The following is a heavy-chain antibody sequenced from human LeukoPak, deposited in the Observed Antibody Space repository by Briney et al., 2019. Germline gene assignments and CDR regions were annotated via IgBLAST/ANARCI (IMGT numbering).Heavy chain of an antibody. CDR1: GFTFSSYG. J-gene: IGHJ4*02. CDR2: ISGSGGST. Sequence: PGGSLRLSCAASGFTFSSYGMHWVRQAPGKGLEWVSAISGSGGSTYYADSVKGRFTISRDNSKNTLYLQINSLRDEDTAVYYCAKDLYDLVYAISFDYWGQGTLVTVSS. D-gene: IGHD2-8*01. CDR3: AKDLYDLVYAISFDY. V-gene: IGHV3-23*01.